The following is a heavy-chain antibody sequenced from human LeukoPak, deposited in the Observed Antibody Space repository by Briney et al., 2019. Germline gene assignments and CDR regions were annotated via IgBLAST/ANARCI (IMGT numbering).Heavy chain of an antibody. V-gene: IGHV3-48*04. CDR3: AKDILAPGLHFDH. CDR1: GFTFSIYS. D-gene: IGHD1-26*01. CDR2: ISSSSTI. Sequence: PGGSLRLSCAASGFTFSIYSMNWVRQAPGKGLEWVSYISSSSTIYYADSVKGRFTISRDNAKNSLYLQMNSLRAEDTAVYYCAKDILAPGLHFDHWGQGTLVTVSS. J-gene: IGHJ4*02.